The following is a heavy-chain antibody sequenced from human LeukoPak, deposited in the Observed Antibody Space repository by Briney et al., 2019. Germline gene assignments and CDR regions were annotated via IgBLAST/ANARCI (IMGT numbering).Heavy chain of an antibody. CDR1: GYTFTGYY. CDR3: ATSYVPAATTRFDY. CDR2: ISAYNGNT. V-gene: IGHV1-18*04. Sequence: ASVKVSCKASGYTFTGYYMHWVRQAPGQGLEWMGWISAYNGNTNYAQKLQGRVTMTTDTSTSTAYMELRSLRSDDTAVYYCATSYVPAATTRFDYWGQGTLVTVSS. J-gene: IGHJ4*02. D-gene: IGHD2-2*01.